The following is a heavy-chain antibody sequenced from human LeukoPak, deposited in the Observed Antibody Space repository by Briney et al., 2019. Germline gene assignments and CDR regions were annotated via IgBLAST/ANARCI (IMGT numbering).Heavy chain of an antibody. D-gene: IGHD6-19*01. CDR2: IGDSGVRT. CDR3: AKERSGGWPFDY. CDR1: GFTFSNAW. V-gene: IGHV3-23*01. Sequence: PGGSLRLSCAASGFTFSNAWMSWVRQAPGKGLEWVSGIGDSGVRTYYADSVKGRFTISRDNSKNTLYLQMSSLRAEDTAVYYCAKERSGGWPFDYWGQGTLVTVSS. J-gene: IGHJ4*02.